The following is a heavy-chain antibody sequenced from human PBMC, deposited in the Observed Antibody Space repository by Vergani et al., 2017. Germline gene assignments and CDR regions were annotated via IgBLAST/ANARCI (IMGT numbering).Heavy chain of an antibody. CDR1: GFTFSSYW. J-gene: IGHJ4*02. CDR2: ISYDGSNK. CDR3: AKLIAVAGTGENYFDY. Sequence: VQLVESGGGFVQPGGSLRLSCAASGFTFSSYWMHWVRQAPGKGLEWVAVISYDGSNKYYADSVKGRFTISRDNSKNTLYLQMNSLRAEDTAVYYCAKLIAVAGTGENYFDYWGQGTLVTVSS. V-gene: IGHV3-30*18. D-gene: IGHD6-19*01.